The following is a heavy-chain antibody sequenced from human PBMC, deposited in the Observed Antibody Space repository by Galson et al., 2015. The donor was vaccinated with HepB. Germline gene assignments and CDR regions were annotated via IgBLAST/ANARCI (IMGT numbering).Heavy chain of an antibody. Sequence: SLRLSCAASGFTFDDYAMHWVRQAPGKGLEWVSGISWNSERIAYADSVKGRFTISRDNAKNSLYLQMNSLRTEDTALYYCAKDIYRLQLVYYYGMDTWGQGTTVTVSS. J-gene: IGHJ6*02. CDR2: ISWNSERI. CDR1: GFTFDDYA. D-gene: IGHD1-1*01. V-gene: IGHV3-9*01. CDR3: AKDIYRLQLVYYYGMDT.